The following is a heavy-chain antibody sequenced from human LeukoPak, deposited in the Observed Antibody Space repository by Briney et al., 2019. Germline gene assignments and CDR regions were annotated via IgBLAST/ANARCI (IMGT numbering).Heavy chain of an antibody. CDR2: INPSGGST. D-gene: IGHD2-21*02. J-gene: IGHJ3*02. CDR3: ARDREHIVVVTATRDAFDI. V-gene: IGHV1-46*01. Sequence: ASVKVSCKASGYTFTSYYIHWGRQAPGQGLEWIGIINPSGGSTTYAQKFQGRVTITRGPATSTVYMELSSLRSEDTAVYYCARDREHIVVVTATRDAFDIWGQGTMVTVSS. CDR1: GYTFTSYY.